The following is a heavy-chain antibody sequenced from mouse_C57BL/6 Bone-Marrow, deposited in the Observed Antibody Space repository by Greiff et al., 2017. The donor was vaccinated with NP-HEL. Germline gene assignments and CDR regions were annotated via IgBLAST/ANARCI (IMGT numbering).Heavy chain of an antibody. CDR3: ARWGYGSSPDY. CDR2: IDPSDSET. CDR1: GYTFTSYW. J-gene: IGHJ2*01. D-gene: IGHD1-1*01. Sequence: QVQLQQPGAELVRPGSSVKLSCKASGYTFTSYWMHWVKQRPIQGLEWIGNIDPSDSETHYNQKFKDKATLTVDKSSSTAYMQLSSLTSEDSAVYYCARWGYGSSPDYWGKGTTLTVSS. V-gene: IGHV1-52*01.